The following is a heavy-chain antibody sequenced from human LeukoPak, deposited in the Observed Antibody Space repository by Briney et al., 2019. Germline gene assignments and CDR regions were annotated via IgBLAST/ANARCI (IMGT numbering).Heavy chain of an antibody. CDR2: IGTAGDT. Sequence: GGSLRLSCAASGFTFSSYDMHWVRQATGKGLEWVSAIGTAGDTYYPGSVKGRFTISRENAKNSLYLQMNSLRAGDTAVYYCARGEVGAQQLVLPYGMDVWGQGTTVTVSS. J-gene: IGHJ6*02. CDR1: GFTFSSYD. CDR3: ARGEVGAQQLVLPYGMDV. V-gene: IGHV3-13*01. D-gene: IGHD6-13*01.